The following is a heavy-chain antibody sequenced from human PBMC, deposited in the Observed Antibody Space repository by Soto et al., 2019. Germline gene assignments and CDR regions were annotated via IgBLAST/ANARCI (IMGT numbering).Heavy chain of an antibody. Sequence: QVQVVQSRAEVKKPGASVQVSCKTSGYTFTDYDINWVRQATGQGLEWMGWVSPGNGNAGYAPQFQGRVTMTSDTSISTVYMELSSLTSEDTAVYFCEGTTGYWGQGTKVTVSS. CDR1: GYTFTDYD. CDR3: EGTTGY. CDR2: VSPGNGNA. J-gene: IGHJ4*02. V-gene: IGHV1-8*01. D-gene: IGHD1-1*01.